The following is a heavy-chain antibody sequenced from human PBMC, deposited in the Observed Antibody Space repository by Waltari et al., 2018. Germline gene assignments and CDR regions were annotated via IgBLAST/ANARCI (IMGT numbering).Heavy chain of an antibody. Sequence: QVQLQESGPGLVKPSQTLSLTCTVFGGSISSGRYYWSWIRQPAGKGLEWIGHTYTSGCTNYNPPLKGRVAISIDTSKNQFSLKLSSVTAADTAVYYCARGLLWFGELKNFDYWGQGTLVTVSS. CDR2: TYTSGCT. J-gene: IGHJ4*02. CDR1: GGSISSGRYY. D-gene: IGHD3-10*01. V-gene: IGHV4-61*02. CDR3: ARGLLWFGELKNFDY.